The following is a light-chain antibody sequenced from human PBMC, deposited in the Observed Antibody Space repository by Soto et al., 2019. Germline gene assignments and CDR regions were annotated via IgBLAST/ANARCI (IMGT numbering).Light chain of an antibody. CDR3: QKYYAYSWT. J-gene: IGKJ1*01. V-gene: IGKV1-5*03. CDR2: KAS. CDR1: QSIGIW. Sequence: IQMTQSPSTLSASVGDRVAITCRASQSIGIWLAWYQQKPGKAPRFLIYKASSLESGVPSRFSGSGSGTEFTVTISRLQSDDFATYYLQKYYAYSWTFGQGTKVEIK.